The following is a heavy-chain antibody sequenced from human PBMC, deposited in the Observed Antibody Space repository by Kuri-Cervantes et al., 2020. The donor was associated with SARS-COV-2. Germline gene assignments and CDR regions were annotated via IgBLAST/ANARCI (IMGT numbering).Heavy chain of an antibody. CDR2: IKSDGSST. J-gene: IGHJ4*02. CDR3: AEAGYSNRLSI. Sequence: GGSLRLSCAASGFTFSSYWMHWVRQAPGKGLVWVSRIKSDGSSTTYADSVKGRFTISRDNAKNTLYLQMNSLRAEDTAVYYCAEAGYSNRLSIWGQGTLVTVSS. CDR1: GFTFSSYW. V-gene: IGHV3-74*03. D-gene: IGHD4-11*01.